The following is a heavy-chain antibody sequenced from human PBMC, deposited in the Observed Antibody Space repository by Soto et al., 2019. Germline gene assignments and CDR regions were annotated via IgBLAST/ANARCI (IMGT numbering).Heavy chain of an antibody. V-gene: IGHV2-26*01. CDR3: ARLFTMVRGVLFYYFDY. J-gene: IGHJ4*02. CDR1: GFSLSNARMG. D-gene: IGHD3-10*01. Sequence: SGPTLVNPTETLTLTCTVSGFSLSNARMGVSWIRQPPGKALEWLAHIFSNDEKSYSTSLKSRLTISKDTSKSQVVLTMTNMDPVDTATYYCARLFTMVRGVLFYYFDYWGQGTLVNVSS. CDR2: IFSNDEK.